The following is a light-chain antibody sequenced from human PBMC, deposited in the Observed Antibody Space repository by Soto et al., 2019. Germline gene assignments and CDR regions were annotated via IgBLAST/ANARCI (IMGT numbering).Light chain of an antibody. J-gene: IGKJ1*01. CDR1: QSVSSN. Sequence: EIVMTQSPATLSVSPGERATLSCRASQSVSSNLAWYQQKPGQAPRLLIYGAFIRATGVPARFSGSDSGTEFTLTISSLQSEDFAVYYCQQYNNWPRTFGQWTKVEIK. V-gene: IGKV3-15*01. CDR2: GAF. CDR3: QQYNNWPRT.